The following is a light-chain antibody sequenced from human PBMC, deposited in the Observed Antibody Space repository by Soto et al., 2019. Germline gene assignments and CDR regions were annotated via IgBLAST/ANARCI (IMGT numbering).Light chain of an antibody. V-gene: IGKV3-20*01. J-gene: IGKJ1*01. CDR1: QSVSSTY. CDR3: QQYGSSPLT. Sequence: EIVFTQSPGTLSLSPGERATLSCRASQSVSSTYLAWCQQKPGQAPRLLIYGASSRETGIPDRGSGSGSGTDFTLTISRLEPEDFAVYYCQQYGSSPLTFGQGTKVDIK. CDR2: GAS.